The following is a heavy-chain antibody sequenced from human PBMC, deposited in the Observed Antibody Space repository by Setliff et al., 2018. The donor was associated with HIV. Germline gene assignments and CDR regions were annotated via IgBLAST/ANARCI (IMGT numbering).Heavy chain of an antibody. J-gene: IGHJ4*02. Sequence: PSETLSLTCSVSGGSIDNNKYYWSWIRQPPGKGLEWIGSVYYSGSTNYNPSLKSRITISLDTSKSQFSLKLGSVTAADTAVYFCSTVVTLAYCHDGLCPAFDSWGQGALVTVSS. CDR1: GGSIDNNKYY. CDR2: VYYSGST. D-gene: IGHD2-8*01. CDR3: STVVTLAYCHDGLCPAFDS. V-gene: IGHV4-61*01.